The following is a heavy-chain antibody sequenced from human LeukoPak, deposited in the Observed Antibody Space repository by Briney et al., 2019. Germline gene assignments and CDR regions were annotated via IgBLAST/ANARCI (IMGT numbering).Heavy chain of an antibody. D-gene: IGHD6-13*01. J-gene: IGHJ5*02. V-gene: IGHV4-61*01. Sequence: PSETLSLTCTVSGASVSSASYWSWIRQPPGKGVEWIAHIYNGVNTNYNPSLKSRVTISVDTSKNQFSLKLSSVTAADTAVYYCARGVAAAGTAWGQGTLVTVSS. CDR3: ARGVAAAGTA. CDR2: IYNGVNT. CDR1: GASVSSASY.